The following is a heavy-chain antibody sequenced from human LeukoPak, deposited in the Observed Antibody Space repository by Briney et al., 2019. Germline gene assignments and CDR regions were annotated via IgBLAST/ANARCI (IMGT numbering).Heavy chain of an antibody. CDR3: VRGGKKVSGIEEIDY. D-gene: IGHD5/OR15-5a*01. V-gene: IGHV3-13*01. CDR1: GFTFRSYD. Sequence: GGSLRLSCAASGFTFRSYDMHWVRQVTGKGLEWVSAVGISGDTYYAGSVKGRFTISRENAKNSLYLQMNSLTAGDTAVYYCVRGGKKVSGIEEIDYWGQGTLFTVSS. CDR2: VGISGDT. J-gene: IGHJ4*02.